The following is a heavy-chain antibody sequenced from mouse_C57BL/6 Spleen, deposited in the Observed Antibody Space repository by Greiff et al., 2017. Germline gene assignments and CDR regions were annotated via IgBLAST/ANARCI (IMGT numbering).Heavy chain of an antibody. CDR2: IWSGGST. CDR3: ARNELVYYFDY. Sequence: VQLQQSGPGLVQPSQSLSITCTVSGFSLTSYGVHWVRQSPGKGLEWLGVIWSGGSTDYNAEFISRLSISKDNSKCQVFFKMNSLQADDTAIFYCARNELVYYFDYWGQGTTLTVSA. J-gene: IGHJ2*01. V-gene: IGHV2-2*01. CDR1: GFSLTSYG.